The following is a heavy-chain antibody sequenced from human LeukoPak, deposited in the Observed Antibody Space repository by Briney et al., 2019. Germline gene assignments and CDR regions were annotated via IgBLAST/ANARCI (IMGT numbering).Heavy chain of an antibody. V-gene: IGHV1-18*01. Sequence: ASVKVSCKASGGTFSSYAISWVRQAPGQGLEWMGWISAYNGNTNYAQKLQGRVTMTTDTSTSTAYMELRSLRSDDTALYYCARDGILYCYSTSCYGNGWFDPWGQGTLVTVSS. J-gene: IGHJ5*02. CDR3: ARDGILYCYSTSCYGNGWFDP. D-gene: IGHD2-2*01. CDR2: ISAYNGNT. CDR1: GGTFSSYA.